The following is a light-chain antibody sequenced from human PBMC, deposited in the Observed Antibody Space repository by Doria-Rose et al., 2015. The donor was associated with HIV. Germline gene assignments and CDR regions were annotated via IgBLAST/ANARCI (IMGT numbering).Light chain of an antibody. V-gene: IGKV3-20*01. CDR2: DGS. CDR3: HQYVTAWT. Sequence: TQSPGTLSLSPGERATLSCRASQSFSSTYLAWYQQKPGQAPSPLIYDGSTRATGIPDRFSASGSGTDFTLTSNRLEPEDVALYYCHQYVTAWTFGQVTKVEI. J-gene: IGKJ1*01. CDR1: QSFSSTY.